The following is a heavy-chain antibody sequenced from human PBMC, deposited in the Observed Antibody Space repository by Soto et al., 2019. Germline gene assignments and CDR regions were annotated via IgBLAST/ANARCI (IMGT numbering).Heavy chain of an antibody. Sequence: GGSLRLSCTASGFTFGDYAMSWFRQAPGKGLEWVGFIRSKAYGGTTEYAASVKGRFTISRDDSKSIAYLQMNSLKTEDTAVYYCAKAPIAVAGIFDYWGQGTLVTVSS. CDR1: GFTFGDYA. J-gene: IGHJ4*02. CDR2: IRSKAYGGTT. D-gene: IGHD6-19*01. CDR3: AKAPIAVAGIFDY. V-gene: IGHV3-49*03.